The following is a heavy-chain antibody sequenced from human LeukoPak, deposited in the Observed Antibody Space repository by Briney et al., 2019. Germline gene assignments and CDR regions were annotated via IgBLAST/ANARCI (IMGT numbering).Heavy chain of an antibody. Sequence: SETLSLTCTVSGGSISSSTDYWGWIRQPPGKGLEWIANIYYSGSTYYNPSLKSRVTISVDTSKNQFSLKLSSVTAADTAVYYCARVGSSSSSAFGYWGQGTLVTVSS. J-gene: IGHJ4*02. CDR2: IYYSGST. CDR3: ARVGSSSSSAFGY. CDR1: GGSISSSTDY. V-gene: IGHV4-39*07. D-gene: IGHD6-6*01.